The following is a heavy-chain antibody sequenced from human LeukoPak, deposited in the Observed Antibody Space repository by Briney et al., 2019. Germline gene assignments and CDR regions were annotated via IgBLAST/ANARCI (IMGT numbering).Heavy chain of an antibody. CDR1: GGSFSGYY. V-gene: IGHV4-34*01. CDR2: INHSGST. J-gene: IGHJ4*02. D-gene: IGHD3-3*01. Sequence: SETLSLTCAVYGGSFSGYYWSWIRQPPGKGLVWIGEINHSGSTNYNPSLKSRVTISVDTSKNQFSLKLSSVTAADTAVYYCARGSRITIFGVVQLGGVYFDYWGQGTLVTVSS. CDR3: ARGSRITIFGVVQLGGVYFDY.